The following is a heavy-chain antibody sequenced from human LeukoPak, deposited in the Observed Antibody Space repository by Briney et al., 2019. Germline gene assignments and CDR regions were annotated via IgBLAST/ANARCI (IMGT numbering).Heavy chain of an antibody. CDR2: IYTSGST. D-gene: IGHD6-19*01. CDR1: GGSISSYY. Sequence: SETLSLTCTVSGGSISSYYWSWIRQPAGKGLEWIGRIYTSGSTNYNPSLKSRVTMSVDTSKNQFSLKLSSVTAADTAVYYGAGFRSPRGWYGWYFDLWGRGTLVTVSS. CDR3: AGFRSPRGWYGWYFDL. J-gene: IGHJ2*01. V-gene: IGHV4-4*07.